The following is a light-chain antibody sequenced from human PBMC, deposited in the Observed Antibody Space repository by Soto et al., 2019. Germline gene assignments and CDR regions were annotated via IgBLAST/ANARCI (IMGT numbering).Light chain of an antibody. V-gene: IGLV1-40*01. Sequence: VLTQPPSVSGAPGQRVTISCTGSSSNIGAGYDVHWYQQLPGTAPRVLIYGNNNRPSGVPDRFSGSKSGTSASLAITGLQAEDEADYYCQSYDSSLSVYVFGTGTKVTVL. CDR1: SSNIGAGYD. J-gene: IGLJ1*01. CDR2: GNN. CDR3: QSYDSSLSVYV.